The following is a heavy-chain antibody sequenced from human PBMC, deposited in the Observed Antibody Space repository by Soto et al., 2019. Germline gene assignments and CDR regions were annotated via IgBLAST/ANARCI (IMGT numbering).Heavy chain of an antibody. D-gene: IGHD2-2*01. J-gene: IGHJ2*01. CDR2: IYYSGST. V-gene: IGHV4-31*02. Sequence: QHPGKGLEWIGYIYYSGSTYYNPSLKSRVTISVDTSKNQFSLKLSSVTAADTALFFQAEDGIRAVRSVSAFLLNRSSDL. CDR3: AEDGIRAVRSVSAFLLNRSSDL.